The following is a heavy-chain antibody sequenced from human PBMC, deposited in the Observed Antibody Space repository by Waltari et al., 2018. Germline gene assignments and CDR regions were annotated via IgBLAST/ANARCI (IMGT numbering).Heavy chain of an antibody. D-gene: IGHD4-17*01. Sequence: QLQLQESGPGLVKPSETLSLTCTVAGCSIRSSSYYWGGLRQPPGKGLEWIGSIYYSGSTYYNPSLKSRVTISVDTSKNQFSLKLSSVTAADTAVYYCARHETYRAVTTDYWGQGTLVTVSS. CDR3: ARHETYRAVTTDY. J-gene: IGHJ4*02. V-gene: IGHV4-39*07. CDR2: IYYSGST. CDR1: GCSIRSSSYY.